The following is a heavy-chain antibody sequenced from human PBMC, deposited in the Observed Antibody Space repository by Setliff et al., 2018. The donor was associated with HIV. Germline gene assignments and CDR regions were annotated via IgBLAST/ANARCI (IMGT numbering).Heavy chain of an antibody. CDR1: GFTFTSYW. J-gene: IGHJ4*02. CDR2: INQDGSEK. Sequence: GGSLRLSCAASGFTFTSYWMIWVRQAPGKGLEWVANINQDGSEKNYVDSVKGRFTISRDNSRNALYLQMNSLRGDDTAVYYCAKDQCDYSSVGFDYWGLGTLVTVSS. V-gene: IGHV3-7*01. D-gene: IGHD4-4*01. CDR3: AKDQCDYSSVGFDY.